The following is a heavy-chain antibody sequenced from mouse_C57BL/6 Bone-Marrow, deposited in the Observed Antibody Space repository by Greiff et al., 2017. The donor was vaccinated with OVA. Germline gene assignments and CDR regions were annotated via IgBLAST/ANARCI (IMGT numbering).Heavy chain of an antibody. D-gene: IGHD1-1*01. J-gene: IGHJ3*01. CDR2: IWRGGST. Sequence: QVQLKESGPGLVQPSQSLSITCTVSGFSLTSYGVHWVRQSPGKGLEWLGVIWRGGSTDYNAAFMSRLSITKDNSKSQVFFKMNSLQADDTAIYYCAIHYYYGSSPPGFAYWGQGTLVTVSA. V-gene: IGHV2-5*01. CDR1: GFSLTSYG. CDR3: AIHYYYGSSPPGFAY.